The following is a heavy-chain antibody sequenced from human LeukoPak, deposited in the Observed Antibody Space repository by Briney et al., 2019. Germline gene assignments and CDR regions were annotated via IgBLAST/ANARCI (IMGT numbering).Heavy chain of an antibody. V-gene: IGHV1-18*01. CDR2: ISAYNGNT. Sequence: GASVKVSCKASGYTFTNYGISWVRQAPGQGLEWMGWISAYNGNTNYAQKLQGRVTITADESTSTAYMELSSLRSEDTAVYYCATRGYSYGPGIDYWGQGTLVTVSS. CDR1: GYTFTNYG. D-gene: IGHD5-18*01. J-gene: IGHJ4*02. CDR3: ATRGYSYGPGIDY.